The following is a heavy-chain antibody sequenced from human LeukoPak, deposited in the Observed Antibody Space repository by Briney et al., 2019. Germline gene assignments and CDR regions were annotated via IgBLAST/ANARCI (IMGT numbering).Heavy chain of an antibody. V-gene: IGHV4-39*02. J-gene: IGHJ6*03. CDR3: AKDFYSTGLMFFYYYMDV. CDR2: IYYSGST. CDR1: GGSISSSSYY. D-gene: IGHD6-19*01. Sequence: PSETLSLTCTVSGGSISSSSYYWGWIRQPPGKGLEWIGSIYYSGSTYYNPSLKSRVTISVDTSKNQFSLKLSSVTAADTAVYYCAKDFYSTGLMFFYYYMDVWGKGTTVTISS.